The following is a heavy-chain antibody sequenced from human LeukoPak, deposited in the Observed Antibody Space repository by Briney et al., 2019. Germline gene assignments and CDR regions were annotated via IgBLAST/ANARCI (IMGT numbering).Heavy chain of an antibody. J-gene: IGHJ4*02. Sequence: ASVKVSCKTSRYTFTNYHIHWVRQAPGQGPEWMGIINTTAGTRTNAQRLQGRISMTRDTSTSSVYMELSSLTSDDTAIYYCARDLGAYYGPNYWGQGTLVTVSS. CDR1: RYTFTNYH. V-gene: IGHV1-46*01. CDR3: ARDLGAYYGPNY. D-gene: IGHD3-10*01. CDR2: INTTAGTR.